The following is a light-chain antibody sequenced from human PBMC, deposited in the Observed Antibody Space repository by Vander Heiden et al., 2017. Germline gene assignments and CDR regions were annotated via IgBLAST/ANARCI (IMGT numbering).Light chain of an antibody. CDR3: QKYDTAPRT. J-gene: IGKJ1*01. Sequence: DIQMTQSPSSLSASVGDRVTITCRATQGISNFLAWYQQKPGKVPKLLISAASTLQSGVPSRFSVSVSGTDFTLTISSLQPEDVATYYCQKYDTAPRTFGPGTKVEIK. V-gene: IGKV1-27*01. CDR2: AAS. CDR1: QGISNF.